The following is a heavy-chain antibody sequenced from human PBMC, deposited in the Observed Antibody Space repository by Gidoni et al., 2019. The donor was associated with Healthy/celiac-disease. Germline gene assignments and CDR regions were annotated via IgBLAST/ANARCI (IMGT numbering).Heavy chain of an antibody. V-gene: IGHV1-2*02. CDR1: GYTFTAYY. Sequence: QVQLVQSGAEVKKPGASVKVSCRASGYTFTAYYRHWGRQSPGHGVEWMGWINPNSGGTNYAQKVQGRVTMTRDTSISTAYMGLSRLRYDDTAVYDCARIGVIGYSSGWQFDYWGQGTLVTVSS. D-gene: IGHD6-19*01. CDR3: ARIGVIGYSSGWQFDY. J-gene: IGHJ4*02. CDR2: INPNSGGT.